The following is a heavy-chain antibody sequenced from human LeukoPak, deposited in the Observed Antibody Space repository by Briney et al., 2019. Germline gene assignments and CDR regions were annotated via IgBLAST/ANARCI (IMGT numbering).Heavy chain of an antibody. J-gene: IGHJ4*02. V-gene: IGHV4-30-4*02. D-gene: IGHD2-2*01. CDR3: ARAISSTSWRYIQDFDY. Sequence: PSETLSLTCTVSGGSISSGDYYWSWIRQPPGKGLEWIGYIHYSGSTYYNPSLKSRVTISVDTSKNQFSLKLGSVTAADTAVYYCARAISSTSWRYIQDFDYWGQGILVTVSS. CDR1: GGSISSGDYY. CDR2: IHYSGST.